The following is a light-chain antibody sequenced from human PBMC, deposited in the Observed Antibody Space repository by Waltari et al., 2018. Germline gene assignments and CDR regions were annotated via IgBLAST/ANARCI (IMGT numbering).Light chain of an antibody. Sequence: LVLTQSPGTLSLSPGARATLSCRASQTVGVSLAWYQHKSGQAPRLLIYDASNRATGIPGRVSGSGSGTDLTLSISSLETEEFALEYGQQRDNWPEGTFGQGTRLEI. CDR1: QTVGVS. CDR2: DAS. CDR3: QQRDNWPEGT. J-gene: IGKJ2*02. V-gene: IGKV3-11*01.